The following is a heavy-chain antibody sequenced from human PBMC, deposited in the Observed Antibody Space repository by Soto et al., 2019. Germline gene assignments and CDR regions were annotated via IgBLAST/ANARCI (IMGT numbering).Heavy chain of an antibody. D-gene: IGHD5-12*01. Sequence: GESLKISCKGSGYSFTSYWVGWVRQMPGKGLECMGIIYPGDSDTRYSPSFQGQVTISADKSISTAYLQWSSLKAPDTAMYYCARGGATIQYPFDYWGQGTLVTVSS. J-gene: IGHJ4*02. CDR3: ARGGATIQYPFDY. CDR2: IYPGDSDT. CDR1: GYSFTSYW. V-gene: IGHV5-51*01.